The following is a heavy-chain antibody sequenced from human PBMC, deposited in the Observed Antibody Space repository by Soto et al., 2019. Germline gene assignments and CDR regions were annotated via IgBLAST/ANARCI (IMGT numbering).Heavy chain of an antibody. CDR1: GFTFSSYG. CDR2: IWYDGSNK. CDR3: ARDGVYDFWSGYHYYYGMDV. D-gene: IGHD3-3*01. V-gene: IGHV3-33*01. J-gene: IGHJ6*02. Sequence: QLGGSLRLSCAASGFTFSSYGMHWVRQAPGKGLEWVAVIWYDGSNKYYADSVKGRFTISRDNSKNTLYLQMNSLRAEDTAVYYCARDGVYDFWSGYHYYYGMDVWGQGTTVTVSS.